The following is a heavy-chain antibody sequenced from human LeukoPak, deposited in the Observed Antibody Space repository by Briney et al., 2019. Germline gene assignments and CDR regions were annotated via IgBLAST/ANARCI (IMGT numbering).Heavy chain of an antibody. CDR3: ARAGDSSGYVGRGYI. Sequence: GGSLRLSCAASGFTFSSYWMHWVRQAPGKGLVWVSRINSDGSSTSYADSVKGRFTISRDNAKNPLYLQMTSLRAEDTAVYYCARAGDSSGYVGRGYIWGQGTMVTVSS. V-gene: IGHV3-74*01. J-gene: IGHJ3*02. CDR2: INSDGSST. CDR1: GFTFSSYW. D-gene: IGHD3-22*01.